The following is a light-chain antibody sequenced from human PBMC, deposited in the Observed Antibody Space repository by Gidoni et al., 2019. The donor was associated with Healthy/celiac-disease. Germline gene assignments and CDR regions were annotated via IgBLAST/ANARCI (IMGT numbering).Light chain of an antibody. Sequence: SSELTQDPAVSVALGQTVRITCQGDSLRSYYASWYQQQTGQAPVLVIYGKNNRPSGIPDRFSGSSSGNTASLTITGAQAEDEADYYCNSRDSSGNHVVFGGGTKLTVL. CDR3: NSRDSSGNHVV. CDR2: GKN. J-gene: IGLJ2*01. V-gene: IGLV3-19*01. CDR1: SLRSYY.